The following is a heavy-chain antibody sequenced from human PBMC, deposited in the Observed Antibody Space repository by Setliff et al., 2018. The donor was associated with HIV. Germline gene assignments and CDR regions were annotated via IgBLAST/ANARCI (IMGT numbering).Heavy chain of an antibody. V-gene: IGHV4-4*02. CDR2: IDHSGST. D-gene: IGHD6-13*01. J-gene: IGHJ4*02. CDR1: GDSMSSSNW. CDR3: ARDGPAAGTDDFDY. Sequence: SETLSLTCAVSGDSMSSSNWWSWVRQPPGKGLEWIGEIDHSGSTNYNPSLKSRLTILVDKSKNQFSLRVSSVTAADTAVYYCARDGPAAGTDDFDYWGQGTQVTVSS.